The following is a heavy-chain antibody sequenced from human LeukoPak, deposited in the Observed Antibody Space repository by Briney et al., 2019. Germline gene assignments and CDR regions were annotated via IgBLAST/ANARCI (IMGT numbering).Heavy chain of an antibody. CDR2: FYDSGGI. D-gene: IGHD6-19*01. CDR1: GDSMSSYY. V-gene: IGHV4-59*01. CDR3: AREVDAGIPVAINP. Sequence: PSETLSLTCTVSGDSMSSYYWSWIRQPPGKGLEWIGHFYDSGGIDYNPSLKSRVTISGDTSKNQFSLKLSSVTAADTAVYYCAREVDAGIPVAINPWGQGTLVTVSS. J-gene: IGHJ5*02.